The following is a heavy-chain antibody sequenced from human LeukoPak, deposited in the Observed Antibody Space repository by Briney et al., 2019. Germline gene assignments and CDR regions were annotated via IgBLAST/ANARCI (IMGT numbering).Heavy chain of an antibody. CDR2: ISDDGNKI. J-gene: IGHJ4*02. V-gene: IGHV3-30-3*01. CDR1: GFTFNIYS. D-gene: IGHD2-2*01. Sequence: GGSLRLSCAASGFTFNIYSMHWVRQAPGKGLEWVAVISDDGNKIYYADSVKGRFTISRDNAKNSLYLQMNSLRAEDTAVYYCARYCSSTSCQPFDYWGQGTLVTVSS. CDR3: ARYCSSTSCQPFDY.